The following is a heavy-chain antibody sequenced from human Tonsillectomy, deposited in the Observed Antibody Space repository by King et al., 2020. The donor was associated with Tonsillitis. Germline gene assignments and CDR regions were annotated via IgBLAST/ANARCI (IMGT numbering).Heavy chain of an antibody. J-gene: IGHJ6*02. Sequence: VQLVESGGGLVQPGGSLRLSCAASGFTFSRYNMNWVRQAPGKGLEGVSYISSSSSTIYYADSVKGRFTIPRDNAKNSLFLQLNSLRAEDTAVYYCAEWFAGVWGQGTTVTVSS. V-gene: IGHV3-48*01. CDR2: ISSSSSTI. D-gene: IGHD3-10*01. CDR1: GFTFSRYN. CDR3: AEWFAGV.